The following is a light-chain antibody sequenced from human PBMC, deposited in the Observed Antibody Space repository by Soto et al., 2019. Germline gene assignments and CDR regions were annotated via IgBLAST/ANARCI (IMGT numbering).Light chain of an antibody. V-gene: IGKV1-5*01. Sequence: HMTQSPSTLSASVGDRVTITCRASQSIRSWLAWYQQRPGQAPKVLIYDASNLAPGVPSRFSGSGSGTEFTLTISSLQPDDFATYYCQQYNSVPWTFGRGTKVEIK. CDR2: DAS. J-gene: IGKJ1*01. CDR1: QSIRSW. CDR3: QQYNSVPWT.